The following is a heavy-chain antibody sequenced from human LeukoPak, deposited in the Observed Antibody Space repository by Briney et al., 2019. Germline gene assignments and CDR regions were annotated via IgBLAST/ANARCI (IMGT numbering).Heavy chain of an antibody. V-gene: IGHV5-51*01. Sequence: GESLEISCKGSGYSFTSYWIGWVRQMPGKGLEWMGIIYPGDSDTRYSPSFQGQVTISADKSISTAYLQWSSLKASDTAMYYCARYPGIAVAGPDFDYWGQGTLVTVSS. J-gene: IGHJ4*02. D-gene: IGHD6-19*01. CDR3: ARYPGIAVAGPDFDY. CDR2: IYPGDSDT. CDR1: GYSFTSYW.